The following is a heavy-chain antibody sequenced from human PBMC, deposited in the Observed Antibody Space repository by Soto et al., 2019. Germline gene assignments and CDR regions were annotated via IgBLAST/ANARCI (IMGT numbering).Heavy chain of an antibody. Sequence: QVQLVQSGAEVKKPGASVKVSCKASGYTFTSYYMHWVRQAPGQGLECMGIINPSGGSTSYAQKFQGRVTMTRDTSTSTVYMELSSLRSEDTAVYYCARAYVDTAMVYYYYYGMDVWGQGTTVTVSS. V-gene: IGHV1-46*01. D-gene: IGHD5-18*01. CDR1: GYTFTSYY. CDR3: ARAYVDTAMVYYYYYGMDV. CDR2: INPSGGST. J-gene: IGHJ6*02.